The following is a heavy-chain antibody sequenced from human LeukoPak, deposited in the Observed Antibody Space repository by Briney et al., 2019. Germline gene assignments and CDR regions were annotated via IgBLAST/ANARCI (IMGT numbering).Heavy chain of an antibody. V-gene: IGHV3-23*01. D-gene: IGHD2-15*01. J-gene: IGHJ4*02. Sequence: GGSLRLSCAASGFTFSSYAMSWVRQAPGKGLEWVSAISGSGGSTYYADSVKGRFTISRDNAKNSLYLQMNSLRAEDTAVYYCARVGYSTVYYFDYWGQGTLVTVSS. CDR2: ISGSGGST. CDR3: ARVGYSTVYYFDY. CDR1: GFTFSSYA.